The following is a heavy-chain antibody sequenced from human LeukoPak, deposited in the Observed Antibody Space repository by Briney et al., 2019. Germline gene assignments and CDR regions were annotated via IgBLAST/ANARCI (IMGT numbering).Heavy chain of an antibody. CDR1: GFTFSSYG. CDR3: AKGHKGFYYGSGSSFDY. Sequence: GGSLRLSCAASGFTFSSYGMHWVRQAPGKGLEWVAFIRYDGSNKYYADSVKGRFTISRDNSKNTLYLQMNSLRAEDTAVYYCAKGHKGFYYGSGSSFDYWGQETLVTVSS. J-gene: IGHJ4*02. D-gene: IGHD3-10*01. CDR2: IRYDGSNK. V-gene: IGHV3-30*02.